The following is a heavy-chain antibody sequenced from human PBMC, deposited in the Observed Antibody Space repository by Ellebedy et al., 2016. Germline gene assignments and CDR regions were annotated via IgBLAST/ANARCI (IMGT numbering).Heavy chain of an antibody. CDR1: GFTFSSYA. V-gene: IGHV3-23*01. J-gene: IGHJ4*02. Sequence: GGSLRLSXAASGFTFSSYAMSWVRQAPGKGLEWVSAISGSGGSTYYADSVKGRFTISRDNSKNTLYLQMNSLRAEDTAVYYCAKGGPSSSWYGPGYWGQGTLVTVSS. D-gene: IGHD6-13*01. CDR2: ISGSGGST. CDR3: AKGGPSSSWYGPGY.